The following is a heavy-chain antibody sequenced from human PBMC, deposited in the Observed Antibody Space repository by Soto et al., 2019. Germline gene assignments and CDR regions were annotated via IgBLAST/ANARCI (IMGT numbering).Heavy chain of an antibody. CDR2: ISWNSGTI. V-gene: IGHV3-9*01. J-gene: IGHJ4*02. CDR3: AQDATSPSSPYFFDY. Sequence: EVQLVESGGDLVQPGRSLRLSCAASGFTFDDYAMHWVRQAPGKGLEWVSGISWNSGTIDYADSVKGRFTVSRDNAKKSLYLQMNSLRAEDTAHYHCAQDATSPSSPYFFDYWGPGTLVTVSS. D-gene: IGHD2-2*01. CDR1: GFTFDDYA.